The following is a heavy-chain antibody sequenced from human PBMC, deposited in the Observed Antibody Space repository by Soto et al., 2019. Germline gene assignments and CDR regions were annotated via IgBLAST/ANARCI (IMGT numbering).Heavy chain of an antibody. D-gene: IGHD5-18*01. CDR3: ARVRSQLWFDWFDP. V-gene: IGHV3-30-3*01. CDR2: ISYDGSNK. J-gene: IGHJ5*02. CDR1: GSTFSSYA. Sequence: GGSLRLSCAASGSTFSSYAMHWVRQAPGKGLEWVAVISYDGSNKYYADSVKGRFTISRDNSKNTLYLQMNSLRAEDTAVYYCARVRSQLWFDWFDPWGQGTLVTVSS.